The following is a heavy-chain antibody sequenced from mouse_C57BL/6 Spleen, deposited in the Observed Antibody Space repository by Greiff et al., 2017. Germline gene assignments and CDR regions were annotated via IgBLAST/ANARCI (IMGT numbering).Heavy chain of an antibody. J-gene: IGHJ2*01. D-gene: IGHD1-1*01. CDR1: GYAFSSYW. Sequence: QVQLKQSGAELVKPGASVKISCKASGYAFSSYWMNWVKQRPGQGLEWIGQIYPGDGDTNYNGKFKGKATLTADKSSSTAYMQLSSLTSEDSAVYCCARPHYYGSSYFDYWGQGTTLTVSS. V-gene: IGHV1-80*01. CDR3: ARPHYYGSSYFDY. CDR2: IYPGDGDT.